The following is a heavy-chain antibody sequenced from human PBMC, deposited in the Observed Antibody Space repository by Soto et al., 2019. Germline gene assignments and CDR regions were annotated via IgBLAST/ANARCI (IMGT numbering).Heavy chain of an antibody. CDR1: GYTFTGYH. D-gene: IGHD3-10*01. J-gene: IGHJ6*02. V-gene: IGHV1-2*04. CDR3: ARDFAGSGSSYGMDV. CDR2: INPNSGGT. Sequence: VKVSCKASGYTFTGYHMHLSRPAPEQGLEWMGWINPNSGGTNYAQKFQGWVTMTRDTSISTAYMELSRLRSDDTAVYYCARDFAGSGSSYGMDVWGQGTTVTVSS.